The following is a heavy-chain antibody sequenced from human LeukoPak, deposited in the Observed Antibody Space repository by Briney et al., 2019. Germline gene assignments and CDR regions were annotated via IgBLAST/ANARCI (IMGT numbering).Heavy chain of an antibody. CDR2: INHSGST. CDR3: ARHPGYSSSWYTQSWFDP. V-gene: IGHV4-34*01. CDR1: GGSFSGYY. Sequence: SETLSLTCAVYGGSFSGYYWSWIRQPPGKGLEWIGEINHSGSTNYNPSLKGRVTISVDTSKNQFSLKLSSVTAADTAVYYCARHPGYSSSWYTQSWFDPWGQGTLVTVSS. J-gene: IGHJ5*02. D-gene: IGHD6-13*01.